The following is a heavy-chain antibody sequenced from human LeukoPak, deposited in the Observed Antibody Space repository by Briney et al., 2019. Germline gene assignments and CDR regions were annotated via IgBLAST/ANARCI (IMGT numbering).Heavy chain of an antibody. CDR3: ATGYCSCTSCPHNWFDP. V-gene: IGHV4-31*03. J-gene: IGHJ5*02. CDR1: AGSISSGGYY. Sequence: SQTLSLTCTVSAGSISSGGYYWSWIRQHPGKGLEWIGYIYYSGSTYYNPSLKSRVTISVDTSKNQFSLKLSSVTAADTAVYYCATGYCSCTSCPHNWFDPWGQGTLVTVSS. D-gene: IGHD2-2*01. CDR2: IYYSGST.